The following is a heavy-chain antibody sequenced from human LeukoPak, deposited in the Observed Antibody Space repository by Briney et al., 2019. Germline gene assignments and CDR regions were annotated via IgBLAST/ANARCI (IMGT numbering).Heavy chain of an antibody. CDR3: ARDGSGSYSASFDY. D-gene: IGHD3-10*01. Sequence: GGSLRLSCTVSEFTFRDYYVRCVCAAPGGGLGRVSYIVSSGGVKYYADSVKGRFTIPRDNAKNSLYLQMNSLRAEDTAVYYCARDGSGSYSASFDYWGQGTLVTVST. CDR1: EFTFRDYY. CDR2: IVSSGGVK. V-gene: IGHV3-11*04. J-gene: IGHJ4*02.